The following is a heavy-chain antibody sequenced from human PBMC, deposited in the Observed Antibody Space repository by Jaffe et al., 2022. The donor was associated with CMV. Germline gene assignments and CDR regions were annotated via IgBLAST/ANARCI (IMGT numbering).Heavy chain of an antibody. V-gene: IGHV4-39*01. Sequence: QLQLQESGPGLVKPSETLSLTCTVSGGSISSSSYYWGWIRQPPGKGLEWIGSIYYSGSTYYNPSLKSRVTISVDTSKNQFSLKLSSVTAADTAVYYCAGHQLRYFDFGVDYFDYWGQGTLVTVSS. CDR3: AGHQLRYFDFGVDYFDY. CDR1: GGSISSSSYY. CDR2: IYYSGST. D-gene: IGHD3-9*01. J-gene: IGHJ4*02.